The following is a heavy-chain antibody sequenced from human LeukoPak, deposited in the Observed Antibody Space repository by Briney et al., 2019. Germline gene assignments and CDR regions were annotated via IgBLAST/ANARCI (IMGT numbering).Heavy chain of an antibody. CDR1: GGTFSSYA. Sequence: SVKVSCKASGGTFSSYAISWVRQAPGQGLEWMGGIIPIFGTANYAQKFQGRVTITADESTSTAYMELSSLRSEDTAVYYCARYPTRDCSSTSCYTWWFDPWGQGTLVTVSS. CDR2: IIPIFGTA. CDR3: ARYPTRDCSSTSCYTWWFDP. J-gene: IGHJ5*02. V-gene: IGHV1-69*13. D-gene: IGHD2-2*02.